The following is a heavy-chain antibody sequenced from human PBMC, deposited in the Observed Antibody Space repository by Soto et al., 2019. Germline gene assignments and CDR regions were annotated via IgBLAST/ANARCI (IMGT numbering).Heavy chain of an antibody. D-gene: IGHD6-19*01. J-gene: IGHJ4*02. CDR1: GDSINSNYC. CDR2: IYYSGGT. V-gene: IGHV4-4*02. CDR3: ARDTGWGLGY. Sequence: QVQLQESGPGLVRPSGTLSLTCAVSGDSINSNYCWTWVRQPPGKGLEWIAEIYYSGGTRYNPSRKSRVTISMDKSKNQCSLNLTSVTAADTAMYYCARDTGWGLGYWGQGTLVTVSS.